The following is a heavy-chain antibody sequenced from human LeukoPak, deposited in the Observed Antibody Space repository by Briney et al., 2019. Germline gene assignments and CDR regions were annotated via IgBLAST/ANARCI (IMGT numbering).Heavy chain of an antibody. V-gene: IGHV3-23*01. D-gene: IGHD3-22*01. J-gene: IGHJ5*02. CDR3: AKPWYYYDSSGFDP. Sequence: PGGSLRLSCAASGFTFSSYAMSWVRQAPGKGLEWVSAISGSGGSTYYADSVKGRFTISRDNSKNTLYLQMNSLRAEDTAVYYSAKPWYYYDSSGFDPWGQGTLVTVSS. CDR2: ISGSGGST. CDR1: GFTFSSYA.